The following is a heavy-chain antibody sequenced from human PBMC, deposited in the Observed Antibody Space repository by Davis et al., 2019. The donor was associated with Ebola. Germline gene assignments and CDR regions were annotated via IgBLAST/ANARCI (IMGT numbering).Heavy chain of an antibody. V-gene: IGHV3-7*01. CDR2: IKQDGSEK. CDR1: GFSFSSYW. D-gene: IGHD3-22*01. CDR3: ARQTYDSSGYVSPAFDY. Sequence: GGSLRLSCAASGFSFSSYWMSWVRQAPGKGLEWVANIKQDGSEKYYVDSVEGRFTISRDNAKNSLYLQMNSLRDEDTAVYYCARQTYDSSGYVSPAFDYWGQGTLVTVSS. J-gene: IGHJ4*02.